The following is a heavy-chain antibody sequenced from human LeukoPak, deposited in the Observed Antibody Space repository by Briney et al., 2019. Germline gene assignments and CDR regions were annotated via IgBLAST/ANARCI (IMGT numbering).Heavy chain of an antibody. CDR2: IWHDGSNK. V-gene: IGHV3-33*01. CDR3: ARELRMRDAFDI. J-gene: IGHJ3*02. CDR1: GFTFSSYG. Sequence: HPGGSLRLSCAASGFTFSSYGMHWVRQAPGKGLEWVAVIWHDGSNKYYADSVKGRFTISRDSSKNTLYLQMNSLRAEDTAVYYCARELRMRDAFDIWGQGTMVTVSS.